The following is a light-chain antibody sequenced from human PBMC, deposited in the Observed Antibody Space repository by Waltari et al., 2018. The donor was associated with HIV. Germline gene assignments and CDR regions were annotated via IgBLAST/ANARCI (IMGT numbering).Light chain of an antibody. CDR3: MQALQTPRT. Sequence: EIVMTQSPFSLPVIPGEPASVCCRSNQTLLHTNGHNYLDWYFQKAGHSPQVLMYMNYNRASGVPDRFSGTESGSDFALKISRVEAEDVGTYYCMQALQTPRTFGQGTKVEIK. V-gene: IGKV2-28*01. J-gene: IGKJ1*01. CDR2: MNY. CDR1: QTLLHTNGHNY.